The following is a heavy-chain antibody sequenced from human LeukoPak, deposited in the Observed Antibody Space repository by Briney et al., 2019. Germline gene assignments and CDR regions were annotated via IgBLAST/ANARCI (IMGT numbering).Heavy chain of an antibody. CDR2: INPSGGST. J-gene: IGHJ4*02. Sequence: GASVKVSCKASGYTFTSYYMHWVRQAPGQGLEWMGIINPSGGSTSYAQKFQGRVTMTRDTSTSTVYMELSSLRSEDTAVYYCARESRDGYNLFPKTHYYFDYWGQGTLVTVSS. CDR1: GYTFTSYY. V-gene: IGHV1-46*01. CDR3: ARESRDGYNLFPKTHYYFDY. D-gene: IGHD5-24*01.